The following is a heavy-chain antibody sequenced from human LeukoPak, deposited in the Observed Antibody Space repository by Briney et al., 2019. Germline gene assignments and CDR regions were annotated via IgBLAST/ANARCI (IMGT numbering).Heavy chain of an antibody. CDR1: GGSFSGYY. Sequence: SGTLSLTCAVYGGSFSGYYWSWIRQPPGKGLEWIGEINHSGSTNYNPSLKSRVTISVDTSKNQFSLKLSSVTAADTAVYYCAINLLPYNWFDPWGQGTLVTVSS. J-gene: IGHJ5*02. CDR2: INHSGST. CDR3: AINLLPYNWFDP. V-gene: IGHV4-34*01.